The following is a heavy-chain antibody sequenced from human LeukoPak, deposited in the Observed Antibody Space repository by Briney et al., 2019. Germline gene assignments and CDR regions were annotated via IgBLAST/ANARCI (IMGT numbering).Heavy chain of an antibody. V-gene: IGHV3-23*01. J-gene: IGHJ5*02. CDR1: GFTFSSYA. Sequence: QAGGSLRLSCAASGFTFSSYAMSWVRQAPGKGLEWVSAISGSGGSTYYADSVKGQFTISRDNSKNTLYLQMNSLKAEDTAVYYCARDLELWFANWGQGTLVTVSS. CDR2: ISGSGGST. CDR3: ARDLELWFAN. D-gene: IGHD2/OR15-2a*01.